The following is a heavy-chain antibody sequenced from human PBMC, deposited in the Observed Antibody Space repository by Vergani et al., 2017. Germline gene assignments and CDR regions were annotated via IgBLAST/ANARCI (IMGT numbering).Heavy chain of an antibody. D-gene: IGHD2-21*01. J-gene: IGHJ2*01. Sequence: QVQLQQWGAGLLKPSETLSLTCAVYGYSIGSGFYWAWIRQSPGEGLQWLTSIHKRGKTYHNPSLKSRVSVSLDTSKNRFSLNLTSVTATDTAVYYCARSQGDYWYFDLWGPGSLVTVSS. CDR2: IHKRGKT. CDR3: ARSQGDYWYFDL. CDR1: GYSIGSGFY. V-gene: IGHV4-38-2*01.